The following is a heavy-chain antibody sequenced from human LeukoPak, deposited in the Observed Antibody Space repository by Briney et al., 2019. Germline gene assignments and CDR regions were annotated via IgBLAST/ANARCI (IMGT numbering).Heavy chain of an antibody. D-gene: IGHD2-15*01. CDR3: ARVSAATTDY. CDR2: IYYSGST. J-gene: IGHJ4*02. V-gene: IGHV4-59*01. CDR1: GGSIRSYY. Sequence: SETLSLTCTVSGGSIRSYYWSWIRQPPGKGLEWIGYIYYSGSTNYNPSLKSRVTISVDTSKNQFSLKLSSVTAADTAVYYCARVSAATTDYWGQGTLVTVSS.